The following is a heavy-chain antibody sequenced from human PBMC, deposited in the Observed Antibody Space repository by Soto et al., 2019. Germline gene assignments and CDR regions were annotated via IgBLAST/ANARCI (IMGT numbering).Heavy chain of an antibody. CDR1: GYTFTGYY. V-gene: IGHV1-2*02. Sequence: QVQLVQSGAEVKKPGASVKVSCKASGYTFTGYYMHWVRQAPGQGLEWMGWINPNSGGTNYAQKFQGRVTMTRDTSISTAYMELSRLRSDDTAVYYCARDSSRPPARRIRWDFDYWGQGTLVTVSS. D-gene: IGHD3-3*01. J-gene: IGHJ4*02. CDR2: INPNSGGT. CDR3: ARDSSRPPARRIRWDFDY.